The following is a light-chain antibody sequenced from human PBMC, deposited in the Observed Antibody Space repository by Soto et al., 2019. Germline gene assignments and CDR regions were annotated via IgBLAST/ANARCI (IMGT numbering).Light chain of an antibody. V-gene: IGLV2-14*01. CDR2: EVS. CDR1: SSDVGRYNY. Sequence: QSALTQPASVSGSPGQSITISCTGTSSDVGRYNYVSWYQQHPGKVPKLMIYEVSNRPSGVSNRFSGSKSGNTASLTISGLQAEDEADYYCSSYTSSSTYVFGTGTKV. J-gene: IGLJ1*01. CDR3: SSYTSSSTYV.